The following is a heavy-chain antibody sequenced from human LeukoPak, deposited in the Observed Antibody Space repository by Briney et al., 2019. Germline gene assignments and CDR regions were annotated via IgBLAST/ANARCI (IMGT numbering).Heavy chain of an antibody. Sequence: GGSLGLSCAASGFTFSNAWMNWVRQAPGKGLEWVGRIKSKTDGGTTDYAAPVKGRFTISRDDSKNTLYLQMNSLKTEDTAVYYCTTDSYYYDSSGYSEPDYWGQGTLVTVSS. D-gene: IGHD3-22*01. CDR1: GFTFSNAW. J-gene: IGHJ4*02. CDR2: IKSKTDGGTT. CDR3: TTDSYYYDSSGYSEPDY. V-gene: IGHV3-15*07.